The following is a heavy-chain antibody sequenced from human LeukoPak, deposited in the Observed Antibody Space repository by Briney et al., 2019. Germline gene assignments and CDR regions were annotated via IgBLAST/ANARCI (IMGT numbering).Heavy chain of an antibody. V-gene: IGHV3-23*01. CDR2: ISGAGGSI. D-gene: IGHD3-3*01. CDR1: AFTFSSFA. CDR3: AKAHGLFGEPLDY. Sequence: GGSLRLSCAASAFTFSSFALSWVRQAPGKGLQWVSAISGAGGSIYYADSVKGRFTISRDNSKNTLYLQMNSLRAEDTAVYYCAKAHGLFGEPLDYWGQGTLVTVSS. J-gene: IGHJ4*02.